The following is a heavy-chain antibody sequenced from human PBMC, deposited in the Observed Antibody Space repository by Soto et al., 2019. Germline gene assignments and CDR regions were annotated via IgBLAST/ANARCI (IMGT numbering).Heavy chain of an antibody. CDR1: GDTFSNYT. Sequence: QVQLVQSGAEVKMPGSSVKVSCRASGDTFSNYTVNWLRQAPGRGLEWMGRIIPVLTTTDYAQKFRGRVTITADKSSNTVYMELTSLSSDDTAVYYCARRRYCGYDCYHKHYYGMDVWGQGTTVTVAS. D-gene: IGHD2-21*02. CDR2: IIPVLTTT. V-gene: IGHV1-69*08. CDR3: ARRRYCGYDCYHKHYYGMDV. J-gene: IGHJ6*02.